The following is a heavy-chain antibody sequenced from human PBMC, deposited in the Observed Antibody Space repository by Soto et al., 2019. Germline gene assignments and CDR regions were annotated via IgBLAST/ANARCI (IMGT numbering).Heavy chain of an antibody. CDR2: ISYDGSNK. CDR3: AKALFPTYYYDEPLAFDI. V-gene: IGHV3-30*18. J-gene: IGHJ3*02. D-gene: IGHD3-22*01. CDR1: GFTFSSYG. Sequence: QVQLVESGGGVVQPGRSLRLSCAASGFTFSSYGMHWVRQAPGKGLEWVAVISYDGSNKYYADSVKGRFTICRDNSKNTLYLQMNSLRAEDTAVYYWAKALFPTYYYDEPLAFDIWGQGTMVTVSS.